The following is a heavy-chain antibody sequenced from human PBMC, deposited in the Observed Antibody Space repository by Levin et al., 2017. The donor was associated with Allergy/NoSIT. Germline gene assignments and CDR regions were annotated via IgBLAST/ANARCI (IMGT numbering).Heavy chain of an antibody. J-gene: IGHJ4*02. D-gene: IGHD3-16*01. Sequence: GESLKISCAASGFTFSSYGMHWVRQAPGKGLEWVAVIWYDGSNKYYADSVKGRFTISRDNSKNTLYLQMNSLRAEDTAVYYCARTKLNSVFKYYFDYWGQGTLVTVSS. CDR2: IWYDGSNK. CDR1: GFTFSSYG. V-gene: IGHV3-33*01. CDR3: ARTKLNSVFKYYFDY.